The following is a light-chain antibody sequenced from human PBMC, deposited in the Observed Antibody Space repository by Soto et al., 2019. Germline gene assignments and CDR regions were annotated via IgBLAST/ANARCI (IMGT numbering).Light chain of an antibody. CDR1: QNIDNY. Sequence: IQLTQSPSSLSASVGDRVTVSCRSSQNIDNYLNWYVQRPGKAPELLIYSTSNLKSGVPSRFRGSGSGTDFSLTINSLQSEDFATYYCQQSSNFPWTFGQGTKVEIK. J-gene: IGKJ1*01. CDR2: STS. V-gene: IGKV1-39*01. CDR3: QQSSNFPWT.